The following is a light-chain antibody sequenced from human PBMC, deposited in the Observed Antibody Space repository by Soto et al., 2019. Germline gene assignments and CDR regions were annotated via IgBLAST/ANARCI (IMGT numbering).Light chain of an antibody. J-gene: IGKJ4*01. Sequence: DIQMTQSPSSLSASVGDRVTITCQASQDINNFLNWYQQKPGKAPKLLIYDASDLETGVPSRFTGSGSGTDFTFTISSLQPEDIATYFCQQYDNLPFTFGGGTTVEV. CDR3: QQYDNLPFT. CDR2: DAS. CDR1: QDINNF. V-gene: IGKV1-33*01.